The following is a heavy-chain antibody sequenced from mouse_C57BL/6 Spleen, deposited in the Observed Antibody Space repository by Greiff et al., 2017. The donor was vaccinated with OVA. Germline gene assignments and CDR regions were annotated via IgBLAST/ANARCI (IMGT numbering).Heavy chain of an antibody. V-gene: IGHV1-52*01. CDR2: IDPSDSET. CDR1: GYTFTSYW. J-gene: IGHJ3*01. Sequence: QVQLQQPAAELVRPGSSVKLSCKASGYTFTSYWMHWVKQRPIQGLEWIGNIDPSDSETHYNQKFKDKATLTVDKSSSTAYMQLSSLTSEDSAVYYCASSSYDGYYTWFAYWGQGTLVTVSA. CDR3: ASSSYDGYYTWFAY. D-gene: IGHD2-3*01.